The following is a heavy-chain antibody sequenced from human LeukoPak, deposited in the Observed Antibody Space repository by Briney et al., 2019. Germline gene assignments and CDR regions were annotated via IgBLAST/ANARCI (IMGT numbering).Heavy chain of an antibody. V-gene: IGHV3-33*01. CDR2: IAYDGSRA. CDR3: TRYNNDHFDY. D-gene: IGHD1-14*01. CDR1: GFTFGGYG. Sequence: GGSLRLSCAGSGFTFGGYGMHWFRQTPGKGLEWVAVIAYDGSRAFYADSVKGRFTISRDNSKNTMSVRMDDLRAEDTAVYYCTRYNNDHFDYWGQGTPVTVSS. J-gene: IGHJ4*02.